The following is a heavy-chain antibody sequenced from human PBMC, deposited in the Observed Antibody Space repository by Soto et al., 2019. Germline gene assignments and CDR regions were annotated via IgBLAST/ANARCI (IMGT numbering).Heavy chain of an antibody. CDR2: IYWDDDK. CDR1: GFSLTSSGVG. CDR3: AHDRELASTGWYGSDYFES. D-gene: IGHD6-19*01. J-gene: IGHJ4*02. Sequence: QITLKESGPTLVKPTQTLTLKCSFSGFSLTSSGVGVNWIRQPPGKALEWLAVIYWDDDKRYSPSLKSRLSITKDTAKNQVVLTMTNMGPLDTATYYCAHDRELASTGWYGSDYFESWGQGILVTVSS. V-gene: IGHV2-5*02.